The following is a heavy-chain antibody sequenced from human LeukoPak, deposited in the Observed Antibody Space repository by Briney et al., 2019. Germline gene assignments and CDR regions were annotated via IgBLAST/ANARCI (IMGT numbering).Heavy chain of an antibody. J-gene: IGHJ3*02. CDR1: GYTFTAYD. Sequence: GASVKVSFKASGYTFTAYDINWVRQATAQGLERLGWMNPNSGNMGYAQKFQGRVTPTRDTSISTAYMELSSLRSEDTAVYYCARPYFYDGSCWTFDIWGQGTMLTVSS. D-gene: IGHD3-22*01. CDR2: MNPNSGNM. V-gene: IGHV1-8*01. CDR3: ARPYFYDGSCWTFDI.